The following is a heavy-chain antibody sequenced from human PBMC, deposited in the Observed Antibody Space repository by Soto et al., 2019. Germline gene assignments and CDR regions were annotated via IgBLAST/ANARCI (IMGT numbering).Heavy chain of an antibody. CDR2: ISAYNGNT. D-gene: IGHD6-19*01. V-gene: IGHV1-18*01. CDR1: GYTFTSYG. CDR3: ARDPKIAVAGRSDAFDI. J-gene: IGHJ3*02. Sequence: GASVKVSCKASGYTFTSYGISWVRQAPGQGLEWMGWISAYNGNTNYAQKLQGRVTMTTDTSTSTAYMELRSLRSDDTAVYYCARDPKIAVAGRSDAFDIWGQGTMVTVS.